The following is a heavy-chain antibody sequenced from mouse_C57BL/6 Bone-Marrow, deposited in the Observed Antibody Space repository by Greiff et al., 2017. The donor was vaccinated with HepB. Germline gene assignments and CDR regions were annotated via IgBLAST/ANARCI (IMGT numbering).Heavy chain of an antibody. CDR3: ARDDYYGSRAWFAY. CDR2: IHPNSGST. Sequence: QVQLQQPGAELVKPGASVKLSCKASGYTFTSYWMHWVKQRPGQGLEWIGMIHPNSGSTNYNEKFKSKATLTVDKSSSTAYMQLSSLTSEDSAVYYCARDDYYGSRAWFAYWGQGTLVTVSA. D-gene: IGHD1-1*01. J-gene: IGHJ3*01. CDR1: GYTFTSYW. V-gene: IGHV1-64*01.